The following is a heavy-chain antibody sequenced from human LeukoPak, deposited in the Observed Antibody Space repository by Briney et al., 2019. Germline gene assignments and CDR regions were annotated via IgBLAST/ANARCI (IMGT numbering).Heavy chain of an antibody. CDR1: GFTFSSYF. J-gene: IGHJ6*02. CDR2: INSDGSST. V-gene: IGHV3-74*01. D-gene: IGHD6-19*01. CDR3: ASNVISSGWSYYYGMDV. Sequence: GGSLRLSCAASGFTFSSYFMNWVRQAPGKGLVWVSRINSDGSSTSYADSVKGRFTISRDNAKNTLYLQMNSLRAEDTAVYYCASNVISSGWSYYYGMDVWGQGTTVTVSS.